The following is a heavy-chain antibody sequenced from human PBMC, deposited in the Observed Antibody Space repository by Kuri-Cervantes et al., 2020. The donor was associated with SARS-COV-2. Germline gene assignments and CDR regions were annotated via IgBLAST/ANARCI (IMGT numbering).Heavy chain of an antibody. CDR2: IKPEGGEK. J-gene: IGHJ1*01. CDR3: ARGFPAYCTNGVCYSEYFQH. CDR1: GFTFRSCW. V-gene: IGHV3-7*01. Sequence: GGSLRLSCAASGFTFRSCWMSWVRQAPGKGLEWVAAIKPEGGEKHYVDSVRGRFTISRDDAKNSLYLQMNSLRAEDTAVYYCARGFPAYCTNGVCYSEYFQHWGQGTLVTVSS. D-gene: IGHD2-8*01.